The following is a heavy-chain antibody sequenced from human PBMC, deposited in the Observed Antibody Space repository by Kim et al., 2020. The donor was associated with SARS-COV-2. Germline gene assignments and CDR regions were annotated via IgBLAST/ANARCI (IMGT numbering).Heavy chain of an antibody. CDR3: ARATNFYSGKDY. Sequence: ASVKVPCKASGYTFRNYGFSWVRQAPGQGLEWMGWISAYNGNTKYAEKFQGRVIMTTDSSRTTAYMELRSLRPDDTAVYYCARATNFYSGKDYWGQGTLVTVSS. CDR1: GYTFRNYG. J-gene: IGHJ4*02. V-gene: IGHV1-18*01. CDR2: ISAYNGNT. D-gene: IGHD1-26*01.